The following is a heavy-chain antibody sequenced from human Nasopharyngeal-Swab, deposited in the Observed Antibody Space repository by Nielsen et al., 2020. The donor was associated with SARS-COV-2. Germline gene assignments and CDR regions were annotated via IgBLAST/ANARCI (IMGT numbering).Heavy chain of an antibody. CDR2: FDPEDGET. D-gene: IGHD5-12*01. CDR1: GYTLTELS. J-gene: IGHJ5*02. V-gene: IGHV1-24*01. Sequence: ASVKVSCKVSGYTLTELSMHWVRQAPRKGLEWMGGFDPEDGETIYAQKFQGRVTMTEDTSTDTAYMELSSLRSEDTAVYYCATGPGAVATFGWFDPWGQGTLVTVSS. CDR3: ATGPGAVATFGWFDP.